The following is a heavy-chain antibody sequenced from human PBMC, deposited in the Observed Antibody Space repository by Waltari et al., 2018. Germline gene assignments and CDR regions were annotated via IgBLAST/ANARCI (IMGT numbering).Heavy chain of an antibody. V-gene: IGHV1-69*01. D-gene: IGHD3-9*01. CDR3: ARGRGLRYFDWLAFH. Sequence: QVQLVQSGAEVKKPGSSVKVPCMASGGTFSSYAISRVRPAPGQGLEWMGGIIPIFGTANYAQKCQGRVTITADESTSTAYMELSSLRSEDTAVYYCARGRGLRYFDWLAFHWGQGTLVTVSS. CDR2: IIPIFGTA. J-gene: IGHJ4*02. CDR1: GGTFSSYA.